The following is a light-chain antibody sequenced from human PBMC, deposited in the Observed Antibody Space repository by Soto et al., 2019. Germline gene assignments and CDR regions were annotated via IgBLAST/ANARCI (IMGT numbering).Light chain of an antibody. CDR2: NNN. CDR3: AVWDDSLSGMV. CDR1: SSNNETNT. J-gene: IGLJ2*01. Sequence: QSVLTQPPSASGTPGQRVTISCSGSSSNNETNTVDWYQHLPGTAPKVLIFNNNQRPSGVPDRFSGSKSGTSASLAISGLQSEDEADYYCAVWDDSLSGMVFGGGTKVTVL. V-gene: IGLV1-44*01.